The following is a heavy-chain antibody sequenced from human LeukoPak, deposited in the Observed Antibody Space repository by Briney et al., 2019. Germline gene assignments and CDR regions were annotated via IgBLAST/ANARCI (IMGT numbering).Heavy chain of an antibody. CDR2: ISTSGST. J-gene: IGHJ4*02. Sequence: SETLSLTCTVSGGSISSYYWSWIRQPAGKGLESIGHISTSGSTNYNPSLKSRVTMSVDTSKNQFSLNINFVTAADTAVYYCARDVPGGRNDYWGQGTLVTVSS. CDR1: GGSISSYY. V-gene: IGHV4-4*07. CDR3: ARDVPGGRNDY. D-gene: IGHD3-16*01.